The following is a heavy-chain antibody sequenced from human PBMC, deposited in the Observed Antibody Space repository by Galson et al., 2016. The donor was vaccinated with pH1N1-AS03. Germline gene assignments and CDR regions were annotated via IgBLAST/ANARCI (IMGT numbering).Heavy chain of an antibody. CDR2: IYTSGST. D-gene: IGHD3-9*01. V-gene: IGHV4-4*07. CDR1: NGSISRFY. J-gene: IGHJ6*03. CDR3: ARSTGVDWTNRYYSYMDV. Sequence: LSLTCSVSNGSISRFYWYWIRQPAGKTLEWIGRIYTSGSTNYNPSLKSRVTMSVDASKNQFSLKMTSMTAADTGVYYCARSTGVDWTNRYYSYMDVWGKGTRVTVSS.